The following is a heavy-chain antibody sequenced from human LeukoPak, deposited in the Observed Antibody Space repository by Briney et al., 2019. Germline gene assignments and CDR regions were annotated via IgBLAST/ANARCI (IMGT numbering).Heavy chain of an antibody. D-gene: IGHD3-3*01. CDR2: ISSSSSYI. CDR1: GFTFSSCS. CDR3: ARGGFGVVINQLDY. J-gene: IGHJ4*02. V-gene: IGHV3-21*01. Sequence: PGGSLRLSCAASGFTFSSCSMNWVRQAPGKGLEWVSSISSSSSYIYYADSVKGRFTISRDNAKNSLYLQMNSLRAEDTAVYYCARGGFGVVINQLDYWGQGTLVTVSS.